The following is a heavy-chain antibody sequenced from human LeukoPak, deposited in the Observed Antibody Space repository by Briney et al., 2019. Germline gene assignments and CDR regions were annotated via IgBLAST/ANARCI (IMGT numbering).Heavy chain of an antibody. CDR1: GDSITTTNYY. CDR3: VRSWVYGSGSNLFDY. CDR2: IFYSGST. J-gene: IGHJ4*02. Sequence: PSETLSLTCTVSGDSITTTNYYWGWIRQPPGKGLEWIGNIFYSGSTYYSPSLKSRVTISLDTSRNQFSLNLTSVTAADTAVYYCVRSWVYGSGSNLFDYWGQGTLVTVSS. V-gene: IGHV4-39*01. D-gene: IGHD3-10*01.